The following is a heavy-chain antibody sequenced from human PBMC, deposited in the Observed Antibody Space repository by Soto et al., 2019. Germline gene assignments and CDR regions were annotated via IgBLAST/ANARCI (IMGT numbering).Heavy chain of an antibody. J-gene: IGHJ6*02. CDR1: GYSFRSYA. V-gene: IGHV1-3*01. Sequence: XSVKVSCKASGYSFRSYAIHWVRQAPGQSLEWMGWISAGNGNTKYSEKFQGRVTITRDTAASTAYMEVSSLRSEDTGVYYCARNYDSRYFYYYGMDVWGQGTTVTVSS. D-gene: IGHD5-12*01. CDR3: ARNYDSRYFYYYGMDV. CDR2: ISAGNGNT.